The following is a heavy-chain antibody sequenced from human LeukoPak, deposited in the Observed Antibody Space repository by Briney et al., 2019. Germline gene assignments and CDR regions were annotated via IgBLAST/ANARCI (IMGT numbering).Heavy chain of an antibody. CDR3: ARDGGTHY. J-gene: IGHJ4*02. V-gene: IGHV4-61*02. CDR2: IYTSGST. Sequence: SETLSLTCIVSGGSISSGSYYWSWIRQPAGKGLEWIGRIYTSGSTNYNPSLKSRVTVSVDTPKNQFSLKLSSVTAADTAVYYCARDGGTHYWGQGTLVTVSS. CDR1: GGSISSGSYY.